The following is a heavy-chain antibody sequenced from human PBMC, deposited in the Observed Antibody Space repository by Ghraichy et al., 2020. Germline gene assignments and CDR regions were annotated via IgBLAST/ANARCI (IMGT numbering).Heavy chain of an antibody. J-gene: IGHJ4*02. CDR3: AGLAAVGSFDY. V-gene: IGHV1-18*01. Sequence: ASLKVSCKVSGYSYSYAISWVRQAPGQGLEWMGWISGYNGHTNYAQKAQGRVTMTADTSTRTVYMELTSLRSDDTAVYYCAGLAAVGSFDYWGQGTLVSVSS. CDR2: ISGYNGHT. CDR1: GYSYSYA. D-gene: IGHD6-13*01.